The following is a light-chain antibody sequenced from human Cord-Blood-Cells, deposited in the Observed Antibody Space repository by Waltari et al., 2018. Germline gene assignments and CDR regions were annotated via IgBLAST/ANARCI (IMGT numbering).Light chain of an antibody. V-gene: IGLV2-14*01. CDR1: SRDVGGYNY. CDR3: SSYTSSSTLV. J-gene: IGLJ2*01. Sequence: QSALTQPAPVSGSPGQSITISCTGTSRDVGGYNYVSWYQQHPGKAPKLMIYDVSKRPSGVSNRFSGSKSGNTASLTISGLQAEDEADYYCSSYTSSSTLVFGGGTKLTVL. CDR2: DVS.